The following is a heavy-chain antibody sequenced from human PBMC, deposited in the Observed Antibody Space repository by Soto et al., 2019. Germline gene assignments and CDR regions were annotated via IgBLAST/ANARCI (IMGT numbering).Heavy chain of an antibody. Sequence: QVQLVQSGAEVKRPGSSVKVSCKASVDTFNFYSINWVRQAPGLGLEWMGRVTPIVSMSNYAQKFQGRVPXTXDXSTSTAYMELSSLRSEDTAIYYCASSYGSGYRAFDYWGQGALVTVSS. J-gene: IGHJ4*02. V-gene: IGHV1-69*02. D-gene: IGHD3-10*01. CDR2: VTPIVSMS. CDR1: VDTFNFYS. CDR3: ASSYGSGYRAFDY.